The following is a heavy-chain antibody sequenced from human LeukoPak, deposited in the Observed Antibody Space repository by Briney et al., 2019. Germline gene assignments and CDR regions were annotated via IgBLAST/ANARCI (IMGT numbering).Heavy chain of an antibody. Sequence: GGSLRLSCAASGFTFNRYWISWVRQAPGKGLEWLATINQDGSEKYYVDSVKGRFTISRDNAKSSLYLQMNSLRAEDTAVYYCTTCYTRLTAYWGQGTLVSVSS. J-gene: IGHJ4*02. V-gene: IGHV3-7*05. D-gene: IGHD2-2*02. CDR2: INQDGSEK. CDR3: TTCYTRLTAY. CDR1: GFTFNRYW.